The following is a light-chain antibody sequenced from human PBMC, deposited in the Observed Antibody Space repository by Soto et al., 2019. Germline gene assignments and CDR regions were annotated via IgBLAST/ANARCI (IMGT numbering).Light chain of an antibody. J-gene: IGKJ1*01. CDR2: AAS. CDR1: QGISSY. CDR3: QQYNSYSWT. Sequence: IQLTQSPSSLSASVGDRVTITCRASQGISSYLAWYQQKPGKAPKLLIYAASSLQSGVPPRFSGSGSGTEFTLTISSLQADDFAIYYCQQYNSYSWTFGQGTKVDIK. V-gene: IGKV1-9*01.